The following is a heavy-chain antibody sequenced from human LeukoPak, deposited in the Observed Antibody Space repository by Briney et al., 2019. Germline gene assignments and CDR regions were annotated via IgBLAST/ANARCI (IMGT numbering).Heavy chain of an antibody. D-gene: IGHD5-24*01. CDR2: IRTTAEGAKYA. Sequence: VGALRLSCATSGFSFTDYPMNWVRQAPGKGLEGISNIRTTAEGAKYAYYADSVEGRVTISRDDGKNTLYLHMNSLRDDDTVFFQAEDGIRDAFDYWGQGILVTVSS. CDR3: EDGIRDAFDY. CDR1: GFSFTDYP. V-gene: IGHV3-48*02. J-gene: IGHJ4*02.